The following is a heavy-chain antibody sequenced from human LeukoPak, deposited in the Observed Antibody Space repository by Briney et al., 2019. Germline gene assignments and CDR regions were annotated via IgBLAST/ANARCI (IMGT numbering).Heavy chain of an antibody. D-gene: IGHD3-22*01. CDR3: ARGGGYDSSGYYYGYRDAFDI. CDR2: ISSSSSYI. CDR1: GFTFSSYS. J-gene: IGHJ3*02. V-gene: IGHV3-21*01. Sequence: PGGSLRLSCAASGFTFSSYSMNWVRQAPGKGLEWVSSISSSSSYIYYADSVKGRFTISRDNAKNSLYLQMNSLRAEDTAVYYCARGGGYDSSGYYYGYRDAFDIWSQGTMVTVSS.